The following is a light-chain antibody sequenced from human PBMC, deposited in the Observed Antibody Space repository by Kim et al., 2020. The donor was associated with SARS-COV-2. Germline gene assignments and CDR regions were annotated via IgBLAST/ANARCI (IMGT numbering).Light chain of an antibody. J-gene: IGKJ1*01. CDR1: QSINNN. V-gene: IGKV3-15*01. Sequence: EIVMTQFPATLSGSLGGRATLFCSASQSINNNLAWYQQKPGQAPRLLIYAASTRATGIPARFSGSGSGTEFTLTISSLQSEDFAIYHCQQYDNWPPWTFGEGTKVDIK. CDR2: AAS. CDR3: QQYDNWPPWT.